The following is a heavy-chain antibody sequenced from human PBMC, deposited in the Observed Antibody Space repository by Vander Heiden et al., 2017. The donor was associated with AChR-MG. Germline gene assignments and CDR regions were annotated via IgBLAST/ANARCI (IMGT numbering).Heavy chain of an antibody. D-gene: IGHD5-12*01. Sequence: QVQLVQSGAEVKKPGASVKVSFQASGYPFPSYYMHWVRQAPGQGLEWMGIINPSGGSTSYAQKFQGRVTMTRDTSTSTVYMELSSLRSEDTAVYYCARGSPATEEVREYYGMDVWGQGTTVTVSS. CDR3: ARGSPATEEVREYYGMDV. CDR2: INPSGGST. V-gene: IGHV1-46*01. CDR1: GYPFPSYY. J-gene: IGHJ6*02.